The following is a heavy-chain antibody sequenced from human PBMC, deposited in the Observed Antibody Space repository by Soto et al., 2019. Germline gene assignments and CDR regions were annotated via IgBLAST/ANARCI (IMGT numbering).Heavy chain of an antibody. J-gene: IGHJ6*02. CDR3: VKNFHSGSYYYYYYGMDV. V-gene: IGHV3-64D*08. CDR2: ISSNGGST. D-gene: IGHD1-26*01. Sequence: HPGGSLRLSCSASGFTFSIYAMHWVRQAPGKGLEYVSAISSNGGSTYYADSVKGRFTISRDNSKNTLYLQMSSLRAEDTAVYYCVKNFHSGSYYYYYYGMDVWGQGTTVTVSS. CDR1: GFTFSIYA.